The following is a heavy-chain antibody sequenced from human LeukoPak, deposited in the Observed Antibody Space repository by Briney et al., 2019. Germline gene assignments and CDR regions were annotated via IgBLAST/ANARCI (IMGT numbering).Heavy chain of an antibody. CDR2: ISSSSSYI. CDR1: GFTFSSYS. D-gene: IGHD2-2*01. Sequence: GGSLRLSCAASGFTFSSYSMNWVRQAPGKGLEWVSSISSSSSYIYYADSVKGRFTISRDNAKNSLYLQMNSLRAEDTAVYYCARDLLGYCSSTSCYPLGYWGQGTLVTVSS. CDR3: ARDLLGYCSSTSCYPLGY. J-gene: IGHJ4*02. V-gene: IGHV3-21*01.